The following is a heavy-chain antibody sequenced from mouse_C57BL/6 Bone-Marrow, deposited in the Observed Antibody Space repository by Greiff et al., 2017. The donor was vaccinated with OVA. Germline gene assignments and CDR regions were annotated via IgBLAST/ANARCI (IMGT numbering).Heavy chain of an antibody. CDR1: GYTFTSYW. CDR3: ARSPYGNFWFAY. Sequence: VQLQQPGAELVRPGSSVKLSCKASGYTFTSYWMHWVKQRPIQGLEWIGNIDPSDSETHYNQKFKDKATLTVDKSSSTAYMQLSSLTSEDSAVYYCARSPYGNFWFAYWGQGTLVTVSA. V-gene: IGHV1-52*01. J-gene: IGHJ3*01. D-gene: IGHD2-1*01. CDR2: IDPSDSET.